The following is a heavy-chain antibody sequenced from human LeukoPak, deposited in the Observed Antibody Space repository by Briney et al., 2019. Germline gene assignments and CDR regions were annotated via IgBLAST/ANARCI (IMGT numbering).Heavy chain of an antibody. J-gene: IGHJ4*02. CDR3: ATDLGNDAWDN. V-gene: IGHV1-24*01. D-gene: IGHD1-1*01. CDR2: FDPEDGET. CDR1: GYTLTELS. Sequence: ASVKVFFTVSGYTLTELSMHWVRQAPGKGLEWMGGFDPEDGETIYAQKFQGRVTMTEDTSTDTAYMELSSLRSEDTAVYYCATDLGNDAWDNWGQGTLVTVSS.